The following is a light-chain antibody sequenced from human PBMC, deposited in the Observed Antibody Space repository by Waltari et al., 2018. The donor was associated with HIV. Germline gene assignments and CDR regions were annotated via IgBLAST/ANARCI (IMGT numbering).Light chain of an antibody. CDR1: NSTIGAGFA. Sequence: QSVLTQPPSVSGAPGQRVTIPCTGSNSTIGAGFAVNWYQQLPGTAPNLLIHGNTNRPSGVPDRFSGSKSGTSASLTITGLQSEDEADYYCQSYDSSRNSWVFGGGSKLAVL. CDR3: QSYDSSRNSWV. J-gene: IGLJ3*02. V-gene: IGLV1-40*01. CDR2: GNT.